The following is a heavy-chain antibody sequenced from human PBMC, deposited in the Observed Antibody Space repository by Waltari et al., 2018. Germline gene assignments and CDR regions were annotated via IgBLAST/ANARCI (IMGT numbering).Heavy chain of an antibody. CDR2: ISGSSGST. D-gene: IGHD6-19*01. J-gene: IGHJ4*02. Sequence: QMQLQESDPGLVKPSETLSLTCAVYGGSFSVYYWGWIRQPPGKGLEWIGYISGSSGSTDYNPSLTSRVTISRDTSKNQFSLKVSSVTAADTAVYYCARHLYSGGWSVGYWGQGVLVTVSS. CDR1: GGSFSVYY. CDR3: ARHLYSGGWSVGY. V-gene: IGHV4-59*08.